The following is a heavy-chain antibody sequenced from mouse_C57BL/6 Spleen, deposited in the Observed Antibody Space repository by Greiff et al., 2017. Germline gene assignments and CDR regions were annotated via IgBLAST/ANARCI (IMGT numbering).Heavy chain of an antibody. CDR3: ATITVVATKDYFDY. J-gene: IGHJ2*01. V-gene: IGHV1-52*01. Sequence: VQLQQPGAELVRPGSSVELSCKASGYTFTSYWMHWVKQRPIQGLEWIGNIDPSDSETHYNQKFKDKATLTVDKSSSTAYMQLSSLTSEDSAVYYCATITVVATKDYFDYWGQGTTLTVSS. CDR1: GYTFTSYW. CDR2: IDPSDSET. D-gene: IGHD1-1*01.